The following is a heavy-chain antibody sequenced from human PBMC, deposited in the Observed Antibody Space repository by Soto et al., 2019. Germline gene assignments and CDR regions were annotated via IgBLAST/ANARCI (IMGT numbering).Heavy chain of an antibody. J-gene: IGHJ5*01. CDR1: GYSIISCSY. D-gene: IGHD6-19*01. Sequence: SETLSLTCTVSGYSIISCSYWVWLRHPPGKGPEWIASIYHGGTTFYNHSLKSRVTVSGDKSNNQLSLKLRTVTAADTAVYYCAKVHVMVVAGSILDSGGHGTLFTV. CDR3: AKVHVMVVAGSILDS. V-gene: IGHV4-38-2*02. CDR2: IYHGGTT.